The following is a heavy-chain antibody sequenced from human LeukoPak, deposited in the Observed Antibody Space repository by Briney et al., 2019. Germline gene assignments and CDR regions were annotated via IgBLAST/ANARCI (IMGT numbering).Heavy chain of an antibody. Sequence: PGGSLRLSCAASGFTFSSYWMHWVRQAPGKGLVWLSRINSDGSSTSYADSVKGRFTISRDNAKNTLYLQMNSLRAEDTAVYYCAKRYYDSSGYLRYFDYWGQGTLVTVSS. CDR1: GFTFSSYW. V-gene: IGHV3-74*01. D-gene: IGHD3-22*01. CDR2: INSDGSST. CDR3: AKRYYDSSGYLRYFDY. J-gene: IGHJ4*02.